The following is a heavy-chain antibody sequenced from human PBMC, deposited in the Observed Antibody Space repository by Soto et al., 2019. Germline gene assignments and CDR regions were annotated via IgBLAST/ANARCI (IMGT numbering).Heavy chain of an antibody. Sequence: EVQLLESGGGLVHPGGSLRLSCAASGFTFSNYAMGWVRQAPGKGLEWVSGIGGSGGSTYYADSVKGRFTISRDNSKDTLYLQMNSLRVEDTALYYCAKVVVVIATPYGMDVWGQGTTVTVSS. CDR2: IGGSGGST. V-gene: IGHV3-23*01. CDR1: GFTFSNYA. J-gene: IGHJ6*02. D-gene: IGHD3-22*01. CDR3: AKVVVVIATPYGMDV.